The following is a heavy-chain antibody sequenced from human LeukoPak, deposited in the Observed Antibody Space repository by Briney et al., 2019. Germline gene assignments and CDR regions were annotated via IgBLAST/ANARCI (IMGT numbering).Heavy chain of an antibody. Sequence: SETLSLTCTVSGGSISNNYYWGWTRQPPGKGLEWIGSIYYTGSTYYKPSLKSRVTISLDTSKNQFPLKLSSVTAADTAVYYCSRRSGGSDYQGYFQHWGQGTLVTVSS. CDR2: IYYTGST. CDR1: GGSISNNYY. J-gene: IGHJ1*01. CDR3: SRRSGGSDYQGYFQH. V-gene: IGHV4-39*01. D-gene: IGHD2-21*01.